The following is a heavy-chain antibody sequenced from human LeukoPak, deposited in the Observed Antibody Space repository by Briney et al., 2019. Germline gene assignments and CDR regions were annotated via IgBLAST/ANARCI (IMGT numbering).Heavy chain of an antibody. V-gene: IGHV3-7*01. J-gene: IGHJ4*02. CDR2: IKQDGSEK. CDR1: GFSFSNYW. D-gene: IGHD3-3*01. CDR3: AREVVWSGFFDY. Sequence: GGSLRLSCAASGFSFSNYWMHWVRQPPGKGLEWVANIKQDGSEKYYVDSVKGRFTISRDNAKNSLYLQMNSLRAEDTAVYYCAREVVWSGFFDYWGQGTLVTVSS.